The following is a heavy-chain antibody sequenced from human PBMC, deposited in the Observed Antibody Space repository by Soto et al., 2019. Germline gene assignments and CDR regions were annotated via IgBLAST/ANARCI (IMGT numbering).Heavy chain of an antibody. CDR1: GFTFSSYA. CDR3: VKDQFVAAAGTAGWYYYYGMDV. CDR2: ISSNGGST. D-gene: IGHD6-13*01. V-gene: IGHV3-64D*06. Sequence: GGSLRLSCSASGFTFSSYAMHWVRQAPGKGLEYVSAISSNGGSTYYADSVKGRFTISRDNSKNTLYLQMSSLRAEDTAVYSCVKDQFVAAAGTAGWYYYYGMDVWGQGTTVTVSS. J-gene: IGHJ6*02.